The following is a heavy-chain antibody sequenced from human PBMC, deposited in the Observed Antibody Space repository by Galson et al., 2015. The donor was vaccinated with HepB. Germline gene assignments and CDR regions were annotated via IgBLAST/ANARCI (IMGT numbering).Heavy chain of an antibody. CDR3: AKAMVRGTYYYYGMDV. Sequence: LRLSCAASGFTFSSYAMSWVRQAPGKGLEWVSAISGSGGSTYYADSVKGRFTISRDNSKNTLYLQMNSLGAEDTAVYYCAKAMVRGTYYYYGMDVWGQGTTVTVSS. CDR1: GFTFSSYA. CDR2: ISGSGGST. J-gene: IGHJ6*02. V-gene: IGHV3-23*01. D-gene: IGHD3-10*01.